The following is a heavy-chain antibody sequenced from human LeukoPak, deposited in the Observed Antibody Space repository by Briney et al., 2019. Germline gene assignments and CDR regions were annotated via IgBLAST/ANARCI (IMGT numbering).Heavy chain of an antibody. J-gene: IGHJ4*02. CDR3: ARLFRGVGY. Sequence: SETLSLTCTVSGGSISGSDYYWGWIRQPPGKGLEWIGSIYYSGSTYYNSSLKSRVTISVDTSRNQFSLKLSSVAAADTALYYCARLFRGVGYWGQGTLVTVSS. V-gene: IGHV4-39*01. CDR2: IYYSGST. CDR1: GGSISGSDYY. D-gene: IGHD3-16*01.